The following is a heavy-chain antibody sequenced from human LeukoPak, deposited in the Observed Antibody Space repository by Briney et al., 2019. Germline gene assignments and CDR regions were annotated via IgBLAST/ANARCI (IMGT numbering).Heavy chain of an antibody. Sequence: GGSLRLLCAASGFIFSDSSSLWLRQASAKGLEWVGRIKSKSNSYETAYAASVKGRFTISRDDSKNTAYLQMNSLKTEDTAVYYCTTYGDYGPGSDYWGQGTLVTVSS. J-gene: IGHJ4*02. CDR3: TTYGDYGPGSDY. V-gene: IGHV3-73*01. CDR1: GFIFSDSS. D-gene: IGHD4-17*01. CDR2: IKSKSNSYET.